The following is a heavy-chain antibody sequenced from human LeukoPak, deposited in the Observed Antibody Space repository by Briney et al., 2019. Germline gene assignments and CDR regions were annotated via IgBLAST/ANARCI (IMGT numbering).Heavy chain of an antibody. J-gene: IGHJ5*02. D-gene: IGHD2-2*02. V-gene: IGHV4-34*01. Sequence: SETLSLTCAVYGGSFSGYYWSWIRQPLGKGLEWIGEINHSGSTNYNPSLKSRVTISVDTSKNQFSLKLSSVTAADTAVYYCARGGSGKDIVVVPAAIPHWFDPWGQGTLVTVSS. CDR1: GGSFSGYY. CDR2: INHSGST. CDR3: ARGGSGKDIVVVPAAIPHWFDP.